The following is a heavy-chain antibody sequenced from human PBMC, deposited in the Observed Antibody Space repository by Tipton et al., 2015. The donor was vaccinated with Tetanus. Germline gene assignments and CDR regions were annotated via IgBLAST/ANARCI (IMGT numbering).Heavy chain of an antibody. CDR3: ARVGWTTVTRPDYYYGMDV. Sequence: QLVQSGAEVKKPGASVKVSCKASGYTFTSYGISWVRQAPGQGLAWMGWISAYHGNTNYAQKLQGRVTMTTDTSTSTAYMELRRLRSDDPAVYYCARVGWTTVTRPDYYYGMDVWGQGTTVTVSS. CDR2: ISAYHGNT. CDR1: GYTFTSYG. J-gene: IGHJ6*02. D-gene: IGHD4-17*01. V-gene: IGHV1-18*04.